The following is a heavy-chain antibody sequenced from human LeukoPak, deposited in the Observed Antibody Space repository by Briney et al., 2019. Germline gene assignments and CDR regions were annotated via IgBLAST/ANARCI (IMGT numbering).Heavy chain of an antibody. CDR3: ARETRGHYYDSSGPDH. V-gene: IGHV3-48*03. D-gene: IGHD3-22*01. CDR2: ISSSNSST. CDR1: GFTFRSYE. J-gene: IGHJ5*02. Sequence: GGSLRLSCAASGFTFRSYEMNWVRQAPGKGLEWVSYISSSNSSTHYADSVKGRFTISRDNAKNSLYLQMNSLRGEDTAVYYCARETRGHYYDSSGPDHWGQGTLVTVSS.